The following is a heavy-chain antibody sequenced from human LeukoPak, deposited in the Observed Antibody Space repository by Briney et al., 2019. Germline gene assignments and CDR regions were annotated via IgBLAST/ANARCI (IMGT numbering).Heavy chain of an antibody. Sequence: SETLSLTCTVSDRSISSYYWSWIRHPPGKGLEWIGYNYYSGSNNYNPSLKSRVTISVDTSKNQFSLKLSSVTAADTAGYYCARGTTHTELWAYYYYGMDVWGQGTTVTVSS. CDR3: ARGTTHTELWAYYYYGMDV. CDR2: NYYSGSN. V-gene: IGHV4-59*01. D-gene: IGHD2-21*01. CDR1: DRSISSYY. J-gene: IGHJ6*02.